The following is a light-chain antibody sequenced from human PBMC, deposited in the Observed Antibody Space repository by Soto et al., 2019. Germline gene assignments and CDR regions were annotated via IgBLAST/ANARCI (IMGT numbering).Light chain of an antibody. Sequence: EMGMTQSPGSLSLSPGERATLSCRASQPLSSTHLAWYQQRPGQAPRLLIYGASSRATGIPDRFSGSGSGTDFTLIISRLEPEDFAVYYCQDYGSSRTLGEGTKVDIK. CDR2: GAS. CDR3: QDYGSSRT. CDR1: QPLSSTH. J-gene: IGKJ1*01. V-gene: IGKV3-20*01.